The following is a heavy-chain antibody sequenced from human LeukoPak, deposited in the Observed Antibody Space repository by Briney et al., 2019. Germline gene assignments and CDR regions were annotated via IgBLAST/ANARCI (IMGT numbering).Heavy chain of an antibody. V-gene: IGHV3-49*03. J-gene: IGHJ4*02. CDR1: GFTFGDYA. Sequence: GGSLRLSCTASGFTFGDYAMSWFRQAPGEGLEWVGFIRSKAYGGTTEYAASVKGRFTISRDDSKSIAYLQMNSLKTEDPAVYYCTRGGTMIVVVSFDYWGQGTLVTVSS. CDR2: IRSKAYGGTT. CDR3: TRGGTMIVVVSFDY. D-gene: IGHD3-22*01.